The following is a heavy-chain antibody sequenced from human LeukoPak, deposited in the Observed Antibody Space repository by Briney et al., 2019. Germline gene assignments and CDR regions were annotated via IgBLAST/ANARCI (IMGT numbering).Heavy chain of an antibody. CDR3: ARSGSGYLRYYFDY. CDR2: IYSSGST. D-gene: IGHD5-12*01. CDR1: GRSISSSSYY. V-gene: IGHV4-39*07. Sequence: SETLSLICTVSGRSISSSSYYWGWIRQPPGKGLEWIGSIYSSGSTYYNPSLKSRVTISVDTSKNQFSLKLSSVTAADTAVYYCARSGSGYLRYYFDYWGQGTLVTVSS. J-gene: IGHJ4*02.